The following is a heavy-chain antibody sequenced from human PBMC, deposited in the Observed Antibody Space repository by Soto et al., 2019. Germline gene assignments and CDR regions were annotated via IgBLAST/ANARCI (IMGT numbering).Heavy chain of an antibody. D-gene: IGHD6-6*01. CDR1: GGSFSGYY. CDR3: ARVQREIAARGGASYYYYYGMDV. CDR2: INHSGST. V-gene: IGHV4-34*01. J-gene: IGHJ6*02. Sequence: SETLSLTCAVYGGSFSGYYWSWIRQPPGKGLEWIGEINHSGSTNYNPSLKSRVTISVDTSKNQFSLKLSSVTAADTAVYYCARVQREIAARGGASYYYYYGMDVWGQGATVTVSS.